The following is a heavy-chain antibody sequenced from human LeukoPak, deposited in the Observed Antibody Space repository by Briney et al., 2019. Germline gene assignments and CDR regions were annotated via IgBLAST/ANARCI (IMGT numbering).Heavy chain of an antibody. CDR1: GFSFSGYG. CDR2: IRYDGSNE. Sequence: GGSLRLSCAASGFSFSGYGMHWVRQAPGKGLEWVAFIRYDGSNEYYADSVKGRFTISRDKSKNTLYLQMNSLRAEDTAVYYCARVTTSGSYKFDYWGQGTLVTVSS. CDR3: ARVTTSGSYKFDY. J-gene: IGHJ4*02. D-gene: IGHD3-10*01. V-gene: IGHV3-30*02.